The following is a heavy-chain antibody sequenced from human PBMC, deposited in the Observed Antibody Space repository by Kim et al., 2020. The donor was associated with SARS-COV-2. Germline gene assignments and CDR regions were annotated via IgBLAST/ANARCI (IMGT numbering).Heavy chain of an antibody. CDR3: AREGEQLSPKSYYYYGMDV. CDR1: GFTFSSYE. Sequence: GGSLRLSCAASGFTFSSYEMNWVRQAPGKGLEWVSYISSSGSTIYYADSVKGRFTISRANAKNSLYLQRNSLRSEDTAVYYCAREGEQLSPKSYYYYGMDVLCQGTTLTVTS. D-gene: IGHD6-6*01. V-gene: IGHV3-48*03. CDR2: ISSSGSTI. J-gene: IGHJ6*02.